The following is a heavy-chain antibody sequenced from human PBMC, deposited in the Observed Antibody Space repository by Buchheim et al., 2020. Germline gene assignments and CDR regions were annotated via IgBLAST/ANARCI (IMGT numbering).Heavy chain of an antibody. V-gene: IGHV3-48*04. CDR2: ISSSSSTI. Sequence: EVQLVESGGGLVQPGGSLRLSCAASGFTFSSYSMNWVRQAPGKGLEWVSYISSSSSTIYYADSVKGRFTISRDNAKKSLYLQMNSLRAEDTAVYYCARDRRIAAAGLIFYWGQGTL. J-gene: IGHJ4*02. CDR1: GFTFSSYS. D-gene: IGHD6-13*01. CDR3: ARDRRIAAAGLIFY.